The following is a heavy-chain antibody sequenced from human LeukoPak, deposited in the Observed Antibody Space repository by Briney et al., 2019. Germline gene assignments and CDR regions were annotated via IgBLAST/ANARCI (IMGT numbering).Heavy chain of an antibody. CDR1: GFTFSAYW. Sequence: PGGSLRLSCAASGFTFSAYWMSWVRQAPGKGLEWVANIKPDGNEKYYVDSVKGRFTISRDNAKDSVYLQMSSLRAEDTAVYYCTGTAVAGPGFYWGQGTLVIVSS. CDR2: IKPDGNEK. CDR3: TGTAVAGPGFY. V-gene: IGHV3-7*01. J-gene: IGHJ4*02. D-gene: IGHD6-19*01.